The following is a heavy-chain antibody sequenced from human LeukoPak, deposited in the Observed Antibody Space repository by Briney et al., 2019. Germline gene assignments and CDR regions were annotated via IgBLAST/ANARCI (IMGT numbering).Heavy chain of an antibody. CDR1: GFTFSSYS. CDR3: ARDPGGYSYGAFDY. D-gene: IGHD5-18*01. CDR2: ISSSSSTI. J-gene: IGHJ4*02. Sequence: PGGSLRLSCAASGFTFSSYSMNWVRQAPGKGLEWVSYISSSSSTIYYADSVKGRFTISRDNAKNSLYLQMNSLRAEDTAVYYCARDPGGYSYGAFDYWGQGTLVTVSS. V-gene: IGHV3-48*01.